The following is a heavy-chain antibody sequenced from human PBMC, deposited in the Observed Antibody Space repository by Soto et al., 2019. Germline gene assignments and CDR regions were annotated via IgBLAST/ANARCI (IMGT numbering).Heavy chain of an antibody. CDR1: GYTLNTYY. CDR2: IHPSGGGS. CDR3: GRDQSGTGYYVDWFDP. V-gene: IGHV1-46*02. Sequence: ASVKVSCKPSGYTLNTYYLHWARQAPGQGLEWMGIIHPSGGGSTYAQKFLGRVTFTRDTVATTVNMELTSLTSEDTAVYYCGRDQSGTGYYVDWFDPWGQGTLVTVSS. J-gene: IGHJ5*02. D-gene: IGHD3-10*02.